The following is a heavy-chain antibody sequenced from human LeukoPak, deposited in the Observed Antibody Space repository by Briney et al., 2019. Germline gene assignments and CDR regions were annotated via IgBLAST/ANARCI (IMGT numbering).Heavy chain of an antibody. Sequence: GGSLRLSCAASGFTFSSYAMSWVRQAPGKGLEWVANIKGDGGEIYYLDSVKGQFTISRDNVKNSLYLQMNSLRAEDTAVYFCAREATFKAYNFDYWGQGTVVTVSS. V-gene: IGHV3-7*01. J-gene: IGHJ4*02. CDR2: IKGDGGEI. D-gene: IGHD5-24*01. CDR3: AREATFKAYNFDY. CDR1: GFTFSSYA.